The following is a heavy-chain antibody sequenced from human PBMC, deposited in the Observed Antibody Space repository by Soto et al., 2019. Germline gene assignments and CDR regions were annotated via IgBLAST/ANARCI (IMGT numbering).Heavy chain of an antibody. J-gene: IGHJ6*03. CDR1: GGSMSSYY. D-gene: IGHD6-19*01. V-gene: IGHV4-59*01. CDR3: ARTPQRRIAVAEYCMDV. CDR2: IYYSGST. Sequence: SDTLSLTCTDSGGSMSSYYWSWIRQPPGKGLVWIGYIYYSGSTNYNPSLKSRVTISVDTSKNQFSLKLSSVTAADTAVYYCARTPQRRIAVAEYCMDVWAPGTTVTVS.